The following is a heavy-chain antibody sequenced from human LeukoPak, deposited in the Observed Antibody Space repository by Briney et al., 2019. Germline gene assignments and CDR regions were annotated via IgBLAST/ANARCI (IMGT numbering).Heavy chain of an antibody. CDR3: ARYSSDWWYSFDL. J-gene: IGHJ4*02. Sequence: ASVKVSCKASGYTFTSYAMNWVRQAPGQGLEWVGWMSPDSGNTGYAQKFQGRVSMTRDISTNTAYMELSSLRSDDTAVYYCARYSSDWWYSFDLWGQGTLVTVSS. CDR2: MSPDSGNT. V-gene: IGHV1-8*02. D-gene: IGHD6-19*01. CDR1: GYTFTSYA.